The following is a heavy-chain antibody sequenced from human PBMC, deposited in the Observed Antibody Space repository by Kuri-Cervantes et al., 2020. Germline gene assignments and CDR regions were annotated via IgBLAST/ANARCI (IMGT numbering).Heavy chain of an antibody. V-gene: IGHV3-30-3*01. CDR3: ARGNVKAPADGMDV. CDR1: GFTFSSYW. D-gene: IGHD3-16*01. J-gene: IGHJ6*02. CDR2: ISYDGSNK. Sequence: GGSLRLSCAASGFTFSSYWMSWVRQAPGKGLEWVAVISYDGSNKYYADSVKGRFTISRDNSKNTLYLQMNSLRAEDTAVYYCARGNVKAPADGMDVWGQGTTVTVSS.